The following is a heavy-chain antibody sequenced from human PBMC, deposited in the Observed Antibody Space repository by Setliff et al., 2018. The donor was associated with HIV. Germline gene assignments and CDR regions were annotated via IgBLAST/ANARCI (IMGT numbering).Heavy chain of an antibody. CDR2: IDYSGST. D-gene: IGHD1-26*01. J-gene: IGHJ4*02. V-gene: IGHV4-59*01. Sequence: SETLSLTCAVSGVSISAYFWSWIRQPPGKGLEWIGYIDYSGSTNYNPSLKSRVTMSIDTPQNQFSLTLTSVTAADTAVYYCARSPEWGAGGIDYWGQGTLVTVSS. CDR3: ARSPEWGAGGIDY. CDR1: GVSISAYF.